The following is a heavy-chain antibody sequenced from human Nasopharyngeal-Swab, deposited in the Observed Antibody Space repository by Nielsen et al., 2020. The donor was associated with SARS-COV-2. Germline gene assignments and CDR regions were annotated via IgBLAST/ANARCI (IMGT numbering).Heavy chain of an antibody. CDR2: IKEDGSEK. D-gene: IGHD2-15*01. J-gene: IGHJ6*02. Sequence: WIRQPPGKGLAWVANIKEDGSEKNYVDSVKGRFTISRDNAKNSLYLQMNSLRADDTAVYYCARDTYCSGGSCYGYGMAVWGQGTTVTVSS. CDR3: ARDTYCSGGSCYGYGMAV. V-gene: IGHV3-7*01.